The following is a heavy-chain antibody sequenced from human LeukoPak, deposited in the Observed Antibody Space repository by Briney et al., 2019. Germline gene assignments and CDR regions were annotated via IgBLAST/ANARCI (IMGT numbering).Heavy chain of an antibody. V-gene: IGHV3-53*01. CDR1: GFTVSRNY. CDR2: IYSADSA. D-gene: IGHD1-26*01. Sequence: GGSLRLSCAASGFTVSRNYMSWVRQAPGKGLEWVSVIYSADSAYYADSVRGRFTISRDNSKSTLYLQMNSLRADDTAVYYCAREVGGGATNYFDYWGQGTLVTVSS. J-gene: IGHJ4*02. CDR3: AREVGGGATNYFDY.